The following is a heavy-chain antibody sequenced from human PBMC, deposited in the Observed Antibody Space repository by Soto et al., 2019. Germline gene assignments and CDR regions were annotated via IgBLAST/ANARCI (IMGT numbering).Heavy chain of an antibody. J-gene: IGHJ6*03. D-gene: IGHD3-9*01. CDR2: XYYSGST. CDR1: GGSISSSSYY. Sequence: SETLSLTCTVSGGSISSSSYYWGWIRQPPGKGLEWIGXXYYSGSTYSNPSLKSRVTLSVDASKNRFSLKLSSVTAADTAVYYCARHGPGYYDILTGYSHYYYYYMDVWGKGTTVTVSS. CDR3: ARHGPGYYDILTGYSHYYYYYMDV. V-gene: IGHV4-39*01.